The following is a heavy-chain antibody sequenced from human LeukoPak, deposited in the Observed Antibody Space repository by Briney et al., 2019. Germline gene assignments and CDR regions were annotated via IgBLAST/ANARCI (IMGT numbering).Heavy chain of an antibody. V-gene: IGHV3-23*01. CDR2: FSGSGDTT. J-gene: IGHJ4*02. Sequence: PGGSLRLSRAASGFTFSSYAMNWVRQAPGKGLEWVSTFSGSGDTTYYADSVKGRFAISTDNSKNTLYLQMDSLRAEDTAVYYCAKSYSSGWFGLYFDSWGQGTLVTVSS. CDR1: GFTFSSYA. D-gene: IGHD6-19*01. CDR3: AKSYSSGWFGLYFDS.